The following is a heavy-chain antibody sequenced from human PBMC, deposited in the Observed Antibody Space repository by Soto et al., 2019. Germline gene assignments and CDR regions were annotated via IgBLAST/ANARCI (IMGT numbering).Heavy chain of an antibody. V-gene: IGHV1-3*01. D-gene: IGHD4-17*01. CDR2: INAGNGNT. Sequence: QVQLVQSGAEVKKPGASVKVSCKASGYTFTSYAMHWVRQAPGQRLEWMGWINAGNGNTKYSQKFQGRVTITRDTSSSTAYMELSSLRSEDTAVYYCARTTVTKGPFDYWGQGTLVTVSS. CDR1: GYTFTSYA. J-gene: IGHJ4*02. CDR3: ARTTVTKGPFDY.